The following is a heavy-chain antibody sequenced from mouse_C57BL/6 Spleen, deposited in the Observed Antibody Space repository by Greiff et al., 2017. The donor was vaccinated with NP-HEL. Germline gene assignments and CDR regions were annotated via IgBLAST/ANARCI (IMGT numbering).Heavy chain of an antibody. V-gene: IGHV1-69*01. J-gene: IGHJ2*01. Sequence: VQLQQPGAELVMPGASVKLSCKASGYTFTSYWIHWVKQRPGQGLEWIGEIDPSDSCHNYNQKFKGKATLTVDKTSSTAYMQLSSLTSEYSAGYYCARSRWDGAFDYWGQGTTLTVSS. CDR3: ARSRWDGAFDY. D-gene: IGHD4-1*01. CDR1: GYTFTSYW. CDR2: IDPSDSCH.